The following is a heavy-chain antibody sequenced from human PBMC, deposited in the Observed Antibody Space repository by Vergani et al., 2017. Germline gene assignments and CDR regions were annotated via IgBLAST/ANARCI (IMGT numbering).Heavy chain of an antibody. Sequence: QVQLVQSGAEVKKPGSSVKVSCRASGGKFSNYAINWVRQAPGQGLEWMGGIIPMFGTANYAQKFQDKITITADESTSTVYMELSSLKSEDTSVYYCARNKYSGYDYRTAFESWRRGTRVTVS. V-gene: IGHV1-69*12. D-gene: IGHD5-12*01. CDR1: GGKFSNYA. CDR2: IIPMFGTA. CDR3: ARNKYSGYDYRTAFES. J-gene: IGHJ4*02.